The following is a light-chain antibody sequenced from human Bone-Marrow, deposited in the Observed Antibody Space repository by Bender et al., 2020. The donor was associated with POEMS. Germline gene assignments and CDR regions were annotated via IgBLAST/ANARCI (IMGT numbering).Light chain of an antibody. CDR2: DVN. V-gene: IGLV2-14*01. CDR1: SSDVGGYDY. J-gene: IGLJ1*01. Sequence: QSALTQPASVSGSPGQSITISCTGTSSDVGGYDYVFWYQQHPGKAPKLMIYDVNNRPSGVSNRFSGSKSGNTASLTISGHQAEEEAEYCCSSLTSSSTGVFGAGTKVTVL. CDR3: SSLTSSSTGV.